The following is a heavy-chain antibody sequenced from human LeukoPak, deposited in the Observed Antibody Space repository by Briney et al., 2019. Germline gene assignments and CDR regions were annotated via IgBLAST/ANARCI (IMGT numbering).Heavy chain of an antibody. CDR1: GGTFSSYA. Sequence: GASVKVSCKASGGTFSSYAISWVRQAPGQGLEWMGGIIPIFGTANYAQRFQGRVTITTDESTSTAYMELSSLRSEDTAVYYYARDRGGYGDWFDPWGQGTLVTVSS. V-gene: IGHV1-69*05. CDR2: IIPIFGTA. J-gene: IGHJ5*02. CDR3: ARDRGGYGDWFDP. D-gene: IGHD5-12*01.